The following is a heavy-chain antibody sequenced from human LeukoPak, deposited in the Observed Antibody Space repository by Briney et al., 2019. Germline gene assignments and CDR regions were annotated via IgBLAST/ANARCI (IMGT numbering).Heavy chain of an antibody. CDR3: AIGPLGSGWYVADWYFGL. D-gene: IGHD6-19*01. CDR1: GSSVNHYY. CDR2: IYTNGAT. Sequence: ASETLSLTCTVSGSSVNHYYWNWLRQPPGKGLEWIGRIYTNGATNYNPSLKSRGTMSIDTSKNQFSLKFKSVTAADTAVYYCAIGPLGSGWYVADWYFGLWGRGALVTVSS. J-gene: IGHJ2*01. V-gene: IGHV4-4*07.